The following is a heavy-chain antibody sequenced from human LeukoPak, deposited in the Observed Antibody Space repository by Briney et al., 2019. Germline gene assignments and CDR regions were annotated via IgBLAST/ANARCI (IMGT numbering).Heavy chain of an antibody. CDR1: GFTFRTYW. J-gene: IGHJ4*02. Sequence: GGSLRLSCAVSGFTFRTYWMHWVRQVPGEGLVWVTRINEDGSITNYADSVKGRFTISRDSSKNTLYLQMNSLRAEDTATYYCAKDYCRGGNCPLPFFDSWGQGTLVTVSS. CDR3: AKDYCRGGNCPLPFFDS. V-gene: IGHV3-74*01. CDR2: INEDGSIT. D-gene: IGHD2-15*01.